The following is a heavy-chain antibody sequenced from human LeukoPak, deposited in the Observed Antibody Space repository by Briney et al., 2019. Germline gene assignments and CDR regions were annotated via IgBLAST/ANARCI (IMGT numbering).Heavy chain of an antibody. CDR3: ARAGPFVVVPAAPGGYFDY. CDR2: VSYDGSNI. D-gene: IGHD2-2*01. V-gene: IGHV3-30*04. J-gene: IGHJ4*02. Sequence: GGAVSLSCAACGFRFSSYAMHWVRQAPGTGREGVAVVSYDGSNIYYGDSVKGRFTISRGNGKNSPYRQMKCRRAEDTAVYYCARAGPFVVVPAAPGGYFDYWGQGTLVTVSS. CDR1: GFRFSSYA.